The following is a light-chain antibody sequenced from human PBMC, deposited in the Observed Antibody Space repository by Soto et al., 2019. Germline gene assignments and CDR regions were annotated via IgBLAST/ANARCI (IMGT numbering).Light chain of an antibody. Sequence: QSALTQPPPASGSPGQSVTISCTGTSSDVGFYNYVSWYQQHPGKAPKLIISEVSQRPSGVPDRFSGSKSGNTASLTVSGLQAEDEADYYCSSYAGTNNFVFGTGTKLTVL. CDR3: SSYAGTNNFV. CDR2: EVS. V-gene: IGLV2-8*01. CDR1: SSDVGFYNY. J-gene: IGLJ1*01.